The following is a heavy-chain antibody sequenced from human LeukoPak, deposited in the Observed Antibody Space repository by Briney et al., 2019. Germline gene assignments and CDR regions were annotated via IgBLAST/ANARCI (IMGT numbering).Heavy chain of an antibody. J-gene: IGHJ3*02. CDR2: IYYSGST. Sequence: PSETLSLTCTVSGGSISSYYWSWIRQPPGKGLEWIGYIYYSGSTNYNPSLKSRVTISVDTSKNQFSLKLSSVTAADTAVYYCARDRGGGWYDGDDAFDIWGQGTMVTVSS. CDR1: GGSISSYY. D-gene: IGHD6-19*01. CDR3: ARDRGGGWYDGDDAFDI. V-gene: IGHV4-59*01.